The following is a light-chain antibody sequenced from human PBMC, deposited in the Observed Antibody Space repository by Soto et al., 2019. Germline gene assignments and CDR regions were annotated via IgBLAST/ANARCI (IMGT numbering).Light chain of an antibody. CDR1: QSVSNNY. J-gene: IGKJ1*01. CDR3: QQYGSSGT. V-gene: IGKV3-20*01. CDR2: GAS. Sequence: EILLTQSPGTLSRSPGERATLSCGASQSVSNNYLAWYQQKPRQAPRLLIYGASNRATGIPDRLSGSGSGTEFTLTISRMQPEDFAVYYCQQYGSSGTFGHGTKVDIK.